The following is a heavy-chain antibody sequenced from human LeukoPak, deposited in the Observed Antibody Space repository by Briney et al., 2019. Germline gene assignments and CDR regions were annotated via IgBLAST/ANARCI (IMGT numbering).Heavy chain of an antibody. CDR2: TYYRSKWYN. J-gene: IGHJ5*02. CDR1: GDSVSSNSAA. D-gene: IGHD2-15*01. V-gene: IGHV6-1*01. CDR3: ARDHCSGGSCYLNWFDP. Sequence: SQTLSLTCAISGDSVSSNSAAWDRIRQSPSRGLERLGRTYYRSKWYNNYAVSVKSRITISPDTSKNQFSLHLNSVTPEDTAVYYCARDHCSGGSCYLNWFDPWGQGTLVTVSS.